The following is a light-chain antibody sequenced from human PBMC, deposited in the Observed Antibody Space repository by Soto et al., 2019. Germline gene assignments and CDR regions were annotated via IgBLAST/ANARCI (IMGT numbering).Light chain of an antibody. Sequence: EIVLTQSPATLSLSPGERATLSCRASQSVSRYLAWYQQKPGQAHRLLIYDASNRATGIPARFSGSGSGTDCTLTIISLEPEDFAVYYCQQRSNWPRGFTFGPGTKVDIK. V-gene: IGKV3-11*01. CDR3: QQRSNWPRGFT. CDR2: DAS. CDR1: QSVSRY. J-gene: IGKJ3*01.